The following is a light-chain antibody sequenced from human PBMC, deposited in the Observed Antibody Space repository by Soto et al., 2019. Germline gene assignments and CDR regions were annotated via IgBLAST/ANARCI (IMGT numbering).Light chain of an antibody. CDR1: SSDVGGYNY. CDR3: SSYTSSTFYV. Sequence: QSVLTQPASVSGSPGQSITISCTGTSSDVGGYNYVSWYQQHPGKALKLMIYEVSNRPSGVSNRFSGSKSGNTASLTISGLQAEDEADYYCSSYTSSTFYVFGTGTKVTVL. V-gene: IGLV2-14*01. J-gene: IGLJ1*01. CDR2: EVS.